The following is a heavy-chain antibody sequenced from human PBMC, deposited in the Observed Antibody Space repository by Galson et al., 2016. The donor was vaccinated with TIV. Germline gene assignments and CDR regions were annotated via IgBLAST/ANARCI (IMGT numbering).Heavy chain of an antibody. Sequence: SVKVSCKASGYTFSRYGITWVRQAPGQGLEWMGWISVYNGNTKYAQNIQGRVTMTTDTSTTTAYMELRSLRSDDTAIDYCARHGEMSTTTYSYKYGLDVWGQGTTVTVSS. V-gene: IGHV1-18*04. CDR2: ISVYNGNT. CDR1: GYTFSRYG. J-gene: IGHJ6*02. D-gene: IGHD5-24*01. CDR3: ARHGEMSTTTYSYKYGLDV.